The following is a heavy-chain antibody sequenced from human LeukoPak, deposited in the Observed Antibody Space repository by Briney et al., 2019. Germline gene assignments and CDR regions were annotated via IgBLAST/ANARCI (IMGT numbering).Heavy chain of an antibody. CDR1: GGSVSGGYYY. CDR2: VSYSGST. CDR3: ATLYHGNNWYYFDY. D-gene: IGHD1-1*01. J-gene: IGHJ4*02. Sequence: SETLSLTCTVSGGSVSGGYYYWSWIRHPPGKGLEWIGYVSYSGSTNYNPSLKSRLAMSLDTSENQFSLKLNSVTAADTAVYYYATLYHGNNWYYFDYWGQGTLVAVSS. V-gene: IGHV4-61*01.